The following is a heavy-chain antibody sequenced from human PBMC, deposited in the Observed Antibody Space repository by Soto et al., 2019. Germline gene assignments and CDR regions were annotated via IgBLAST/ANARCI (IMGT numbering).Heavy chain of an antibody. D-gene: IGHD3-22*01. Sequence: GGSLRLSCAASGFTLSSYAMSWVRQAPGKGLEWVSAISGSGGSTYYADSVKGRFTISRDNSKNTLYLQMNSLRAEDTAVYYCAKTSSVIGSSGYYVDLIDENDYWGQGTLVTSPQ. V-gene: IGHV3-23*01. J-gene: IGHJ4*02. CDR1: GFTLSSYA. CDR3: AKTSSVIGSSGYYVDLIDENDY. CDR2: ISGSGGST.